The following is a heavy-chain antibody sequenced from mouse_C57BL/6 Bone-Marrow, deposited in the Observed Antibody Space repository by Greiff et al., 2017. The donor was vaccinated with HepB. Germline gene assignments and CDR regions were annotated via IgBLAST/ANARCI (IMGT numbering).Heavy chain of an antibody. V-gene: IGHV5-9-1*02. CDR2: ISSGGDYI. Sequence: DVQLVESGEGLVKPGGSLKLSCAASGFTFSSYAMSWVRQTPEKRLEWVAYISSGGDYIYYADTVKGRFTISRDNARNTLYLQMSSLKSEDTAMYYCTRRDYDYDGFAYWGQGTLVTVSA. D-gene: IGHD2-4*01. CDR3: TRRDYDYDGFAY. J-gene: IGHJ3*01. CDR1: GFTFSSYA.